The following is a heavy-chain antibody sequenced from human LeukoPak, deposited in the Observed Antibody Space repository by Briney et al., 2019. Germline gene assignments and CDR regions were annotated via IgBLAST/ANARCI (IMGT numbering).Heavy chain of an antibody. J-gene: IGHJ3*02. CDR1: GFTFSSYS. D-gene: IGHD3-10*01. Sequence: GGSLRLSCAASGFTFSSYSMNWVRQAPGKGLEWVSSISSSSSYIYYADSVKGRSTISRDSSKNTLYLQMNSLRAEDTAVYYCAKFGLAGSGRYHDAFDIWGQGTMVTVSS. CDR2: ISSSSSYI. V-gene: IGHV3-21*04. CDR3: AKFGLAGSGRYHDAFDI.